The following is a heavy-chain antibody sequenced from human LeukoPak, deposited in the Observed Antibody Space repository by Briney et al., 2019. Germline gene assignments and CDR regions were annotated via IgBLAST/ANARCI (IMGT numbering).Heavy chain of an antibody. CDR2: ISGSGGST. CDR3: AKDLAITMVRGGNFDY. CDR1: GFTFSSYA. V-gene: IGHV3-23*01. Sequence: PGGSLRLSCAASGFTFSSYAMSWVRQAPGKGLEWVSAISGSGGSTYYADSVKGRFTISRDSSKNTLYLQMNSLRAEDTAVYYCAKDLAITMVRGGNFDYWGQGTLVTVSS. D-gene: IGHD3-10*01. J-gene: IGHJ4*02.